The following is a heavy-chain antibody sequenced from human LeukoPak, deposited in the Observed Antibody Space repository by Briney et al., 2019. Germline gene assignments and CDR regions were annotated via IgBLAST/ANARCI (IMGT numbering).Heavy chain of an antibody. CDR3: ARDLVATTGGFDY. V-gene: IGHV4-30-4*01. CDR1: GGSISSDDYY. CDR2: IHYSGST. Sequence: SETLSLTCTVSGGSISSDDYYWSWIRQPPGKGLEWIGNIHYSGSTYYNPSLKSRVTISVDTSKNQFSLKVNSVTAADTAVYYCARDLVATTGGFDYWGQGTLVTVSS. D-gene: IGHD5-12*01. J-gene: IGHJ4*02.